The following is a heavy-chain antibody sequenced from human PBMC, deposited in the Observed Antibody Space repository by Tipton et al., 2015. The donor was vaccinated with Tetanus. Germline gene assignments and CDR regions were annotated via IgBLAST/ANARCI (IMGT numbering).Heavy chain of an antibody. V-gene: IGHV5-51*01. CDR3: ARLHLRTYASSSGY. D-gene: IGHD6-6*01. Sequence: QSGAEVKKPGESLKISCKGSGYSFASFWVGWVRQMPGKGLEWMGIIYPGDSDTRYSPSFQGHVTMSADKSINTAYLQWSSLEASDTAMYFCARLHLRTYASSSGYWGQGTLVTVSS. CDR2: IYPGDSDT. J-gene: IGHJ4*02. CDR1: GYSFASFW.